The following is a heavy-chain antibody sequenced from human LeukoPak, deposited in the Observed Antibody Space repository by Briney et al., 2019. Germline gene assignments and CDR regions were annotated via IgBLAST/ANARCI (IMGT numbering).Heavy chain of an antibody. CDR2: IYYSGST. CDR3: ARVSPVSQDWFDP. V-gene: IGHV4-59*01. CDR1: GGSISSYY. D-gene: IGHD4-11*01. Sequence: PSETLSLTCAVYGGSISSYYWSWIRQPPGKGLEWIGYIYYSGSTNYNPSLKSRVTISVDTSKNQFSLKLSSVTAADTAVYYCARVSPVSQDWFDPWGQGTLVTVSS. J-gene: IGHJ5*02.